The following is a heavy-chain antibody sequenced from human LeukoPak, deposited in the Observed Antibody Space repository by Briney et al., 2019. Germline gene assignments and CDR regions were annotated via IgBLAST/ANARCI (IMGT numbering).Heavy chain of an antibody. CDR2: ISSSSSYI. Sequence: GGSLRLSCAASGFTFSSDAMSWVRQAPGKGLEWVSSISSSSSYIYYADSVKGRFTISRDNAKNSLYLQMNSLRAEDTAVYYCARARIAARPGYFDYWGQGTLVTVSS. J-gene: IGHJ4*02. V-gene: IGHV3-21*01. CDR3: ARARIAARPGYFDY. CDR1: GFTFSSDA. D-gene: IGHD6-6*01.